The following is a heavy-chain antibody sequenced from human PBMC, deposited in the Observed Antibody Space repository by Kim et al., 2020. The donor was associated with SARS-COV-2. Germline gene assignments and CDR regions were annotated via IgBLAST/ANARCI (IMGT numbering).Heavy chain of an antibody. Sequence: SETLSLTCAVYGGSFSGYYWSWIRQPPGKGLEWIGEINHSGSTNYNPSLKSRVTISVDTSKNQFSLKLSSVTAADTAVYYCARPPVARWAVVDVWGQGTTVTVSS. V-gene: IGHV4-34*01. D-gene: IGHD2-15*01. CDR1: GGSFSGYY. CDR3: ARPPVARWAVVDV. CDR2: INHSGST. J-gene: IGHJ6*02.